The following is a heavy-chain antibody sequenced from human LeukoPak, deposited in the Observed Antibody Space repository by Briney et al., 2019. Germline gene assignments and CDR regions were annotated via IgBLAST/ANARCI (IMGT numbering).Heavy chain of an antibody. CDR1: GYSISSSNW. J-gene: IGHJ3*02. CDR2: IYYSGST. D-gene: IGHD3-22*01. CDR3: ARTYYYDSSGYYFHGAFDI. Sequence: PSDTLSLTCAVSGYSISSSNWWGWIRQPPGKGLEWIGYIYYSGSTYYNPSLKSRVTMSVDTSKNQFSLKLSSVTAVDTAVYYCARTYYYDSSGYYFHGAFDIWGQGTMVTVSS. V-gene: IGHV4-28*01.